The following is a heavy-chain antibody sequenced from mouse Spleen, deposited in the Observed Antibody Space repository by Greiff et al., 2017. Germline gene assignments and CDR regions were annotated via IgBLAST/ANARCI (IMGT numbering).Heavy chain of an antibody. CDR3: ARGDYYGSSYPPFAY. J-gene: IGHJ3*01. V-gene: IGHV1-53*01. Sequence: VQLQQPGTELVKPGASVKLSCKASGYTFTSYWMHWVKQRPGQGLEWIGNINPSNGGTNYNEKFKSKATLTVDKSSSTTYMQLSSLTSEDSAVYYCARGDYYGSSYPPFAYWGQGTLVTVSA. CDR1: GYTFTSYW. CDR2: INPSNGGT. D-gene: IGHD1-1*01.